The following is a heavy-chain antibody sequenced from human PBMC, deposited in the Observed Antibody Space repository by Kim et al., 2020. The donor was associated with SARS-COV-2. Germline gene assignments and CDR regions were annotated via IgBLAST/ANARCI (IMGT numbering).Heavy chain of an antibody. CDR3: ARSRHGGLYYYDSRH. J-gene: IGHJ4*02. Sequence: GESLKISCKGSGYSFTSFWISWVRQMPGKGLEWMGRFVPSESYTIYSPSFQGHVTISADKSISTAYLQWSSLKASETAMYYCARSRHGGLYYYDSRHWGQGTLVTVSS. CDR1: GYSFTSFW. V-gene: IGHV5-10-1*01. CDR2: FVPSESYT. D-gene: IGHD3-22*01.